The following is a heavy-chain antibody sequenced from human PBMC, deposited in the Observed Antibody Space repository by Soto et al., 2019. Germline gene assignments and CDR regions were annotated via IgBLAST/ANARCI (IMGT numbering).Heavy chain of an antibody. CDR2: SSYDGSNK. D-gene: IGHD2-2*01. CDR1: AFTFSSYP. CDR3: SRDRLTILVVISYSLDF. J-gene: IGHJ6*02. V-gene: IGHV3-30-3*01. Sequence: GGSLRLSCPASAFTFSSYPMHWVRQAPGKGLEWVALSSYDGSNKYYANSVKGRFTISRDNSKNTLHQQMNSLRAEDTALYYCSRDRLTILVVISYSLDFWGQGTTVTVSS.